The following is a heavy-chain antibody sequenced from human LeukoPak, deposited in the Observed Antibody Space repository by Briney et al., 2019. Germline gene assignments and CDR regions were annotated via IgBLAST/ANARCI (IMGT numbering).Heavy chain of an antibody. CDR3: ARVDYYGSEFDY. Sequence: ASVKVSCKASGYTFTGYYMHWVRQAPGQGLEWMGWINPNSGGTNYAQKVQGWVTMTRDTSIRTAYMELSRLRSEDTAVYYCARVDYYGSEFDYWGQGTLVPVSS. J-gene: IGHJ4*02. CDR1: GYTFTGYY. V-gene: IGHV1-2*04. D-gene: IGHD3-10*01. CDR2: INPNSGGT.